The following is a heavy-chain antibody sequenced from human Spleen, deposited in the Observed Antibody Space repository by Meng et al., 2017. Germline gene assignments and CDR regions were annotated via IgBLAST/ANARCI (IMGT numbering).Heavy chain of an antibody. CDR2: INTHTGNP. Sequence: QVQLVQSGSELKKPGASVKVSCKASGYTFTRYAISWVRLAPGQGLEWMGWINTHTGNPTYAQGFTGRFVFSLDTSISTAYLQISGLRAEDTAMYYCARTKEYYDSSFDLWGQGTLVTVSS. V-gene: IGHV7-4-1*02. J-gene: IGHJ4*02. CDR1: GYTFTRYA. CDR3: ARTKEYYDSSFDL. D-gene: IGHD3-22*01.